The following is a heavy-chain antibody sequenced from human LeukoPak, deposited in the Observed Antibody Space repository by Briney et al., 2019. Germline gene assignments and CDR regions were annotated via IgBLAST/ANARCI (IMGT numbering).Heavy chain of an antibody. V-gene: IGHV3-30*02. CDR3: AKGPITMIVVVMTYFDY. CDR2: IRYDGSNK. D-gene: IGHD3-22*01. Sequence: GGSLRLSCAASGFTFSSYGMHWVRQAPGKGLEWVALIRYDGSNKYYADSVKSRFTISRDNSKTTLYLQMNSLRAEDTAVYYCAKGPITMIVVVMTYFDYWGQGTLVTVSS. J-gene: IGHJ4*02. CDR1: GFTFSSYG.